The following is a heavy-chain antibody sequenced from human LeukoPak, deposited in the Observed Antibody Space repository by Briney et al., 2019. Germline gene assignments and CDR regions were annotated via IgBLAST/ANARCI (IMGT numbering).Heavy chain of an antibody. D-gene: IGHD3-10*02. CDR1: GFTFSSYE. V-gene: IGHV3-48*03. CDR3: AELGITMIGGV. J-gene: IGHJ6*04. Sequence: GGSLRLFCAASGFTFSSYEMNWVRHAPGKGLEWVSYISSSGSTIYYADSVKGRFTISRDKAKNSLYLQMNSLRAEDTAVYYCAELGITMIGGVWGKGTTVTISS. CDR2: ISSSGSTI.